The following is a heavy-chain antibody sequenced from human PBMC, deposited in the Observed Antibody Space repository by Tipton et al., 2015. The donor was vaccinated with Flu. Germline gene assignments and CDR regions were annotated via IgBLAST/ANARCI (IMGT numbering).Heavy chain of an antibody. J-gene: IGHJ4*02. CDR3: ARDPRSGPEVVE. D-gene: IGHD5-24*01. CDR2: IYYSGST. Sequence: TLSLTCTVSGGSISSGGYYWSWIRQHPGKGLEWIGYIYYSGSTYYNPSLKSRVTISVDTSRNQFSLKLSSVTAADTAVYYCARDPRSGPEVVEWGQGTLVTVSS. CDR1: GGSISSGGYY. V-gene: IGHV4-31*03.